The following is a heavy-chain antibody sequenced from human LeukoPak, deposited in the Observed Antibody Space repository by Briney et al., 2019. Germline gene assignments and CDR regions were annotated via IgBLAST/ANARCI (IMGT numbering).Heavy chain of an antibody. Sequence: SQTLSLTCTVSGASISSGGYYWSWIRQLPGKGLEWIGYIYYSGSTSYYNPSLKSRVTISVDTSKNQFSLKLSSVTAADTAVYYCQSGYYYDSSGRLIDYWGQGTLVTVSS. D-gene: IGHD3-22*01. J-gene: IGHJ4*02. CDR2: IYYSGSTS. V-gene: IGHV4-31*03. CDR3: QSGYYYDSSGRLIDY. CDR1: GASISSGGYY.